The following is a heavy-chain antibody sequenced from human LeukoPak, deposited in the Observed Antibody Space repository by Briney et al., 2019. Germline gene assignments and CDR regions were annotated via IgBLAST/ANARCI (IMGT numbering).Heavy chain of an antibody. Sequence: VASVKVSCKASGGTFSSYAISWVRQAPGQGLEWMGRIIPILGIANYAQKFQGRVTITADESTSTAYMELSSLRSEDTAVYYCARDRPYTGGWRGFDYWGQGTLVTVSS. V-gene: IGHV1-69*04. CDR3: ARDRPYTGGWRGFDY. J-gene: IGHJ4*02. CDR2: IIPILGIA. D-gene: IGHD6-19*01. CDR1: GGTFSSYA.